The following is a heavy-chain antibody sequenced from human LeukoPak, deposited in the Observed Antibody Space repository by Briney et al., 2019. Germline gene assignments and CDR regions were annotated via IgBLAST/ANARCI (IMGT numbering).Heavy chain of an antibody. J-gene: IGHJ4*02. CDR1: GYTFRNYG. V-gene: IGHV1-18*01. D-gene: IGHD2-2*01. CDR2: ISAYNGNT. Sequence: ASVKVSCKASGYTFRNYGVSWVRQAPGQGLEWMGWISAYNGNTNYAQKLQGRVTMTTDTSTSTAYMELRSLRSDDTAVYYCARDQSTSLDYWGQGTLVTVSS. CDR3: ARDQSTSLDY.